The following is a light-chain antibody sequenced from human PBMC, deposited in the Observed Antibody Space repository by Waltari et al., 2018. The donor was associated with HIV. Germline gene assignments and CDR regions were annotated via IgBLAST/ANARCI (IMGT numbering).Light chain of an antibody. J-gene: IGLJ2*01. V-gene: IGLV2-23*02. CDR1: SSDVGSYNL. Sequence: QSALTQPASVSGSPGQSITISCTGTSSDVGSYNLVSWYQQHPGKAPKLMVYEVSKRPSGGSYRFSCSKAGNPASLTISWLQAEDEADYYCCSYAGSSLGVFGGGTKLTVL. CDR3: CSYAGSSLGV. CDR2: EVS.